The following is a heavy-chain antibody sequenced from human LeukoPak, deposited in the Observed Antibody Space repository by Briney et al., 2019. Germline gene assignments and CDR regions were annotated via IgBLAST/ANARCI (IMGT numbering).Heavy chain of an antibody. CDR3: ATHVLRFLEWLLYVDDAFDI. CDR1: GGSISSSSYY. J-gene: IGHJ3*02. D-gene: IGHD3-3*01. CDR2: IYYSGST. V-gene: IGHV4-39*01. Sequence: SETLSLTCTVSGGSISSSSYYWGWIRQPPGKGLEWIGSIYYSGSTYYNPSLKSRVTISVDTSKNQFSLKLSSVTAADTAVYYCATHVLRFLEWLLYVDDAFDIWGQGTMVTVSS.